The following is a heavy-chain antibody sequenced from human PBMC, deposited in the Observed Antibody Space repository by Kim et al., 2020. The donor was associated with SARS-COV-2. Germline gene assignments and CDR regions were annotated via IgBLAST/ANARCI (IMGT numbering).Heavy chain of an antibody. J-gene: IGHJ4*02. D-gene: IGHD6-13*01. CDR3: ARGNNTAGFDY. Sequence: KDDAVSMKNRITINSDTSKNQFSLQLNSMSPEDTATYYCARGNNTAGFDYWGQGTLVTVSS. V-gene: IGHV6-1*01. CDR2: K.